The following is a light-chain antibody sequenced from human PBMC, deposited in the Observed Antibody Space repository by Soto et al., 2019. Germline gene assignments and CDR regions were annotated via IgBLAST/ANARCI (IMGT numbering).Light chain of an antibody. CDR2: DVN. Sequence: QSVLTQPASVSGSPGQSITISCTGTSSDVGAYNYVPWYQQHPGKAPKLMIYDVNIRPSGVSNRFSGSKSGNTASLTISGLQAEDEADYYCTSWTTSTTMKFGGGTKVTVL. CDR3: TSWTTSTTMK. J-gene: IGLJ2*01. CDR1: SSDVGAYNY. V-gene: IGLV2-14*01.